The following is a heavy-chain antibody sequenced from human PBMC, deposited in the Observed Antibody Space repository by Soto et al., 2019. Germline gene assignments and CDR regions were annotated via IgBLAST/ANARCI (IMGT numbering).Heavy chain of an antibody. Sequence: QVQLQESGPGLVKPSQTLSLTCTVSGGSISSGDYYWSWIRQPPGKGLEWIGYIYYSGSIYYNPALKCRVTIXVXTSXNQFSLKLSSVTAADTAVYYCAREGLEWSYNWFDPWGQGTLVAVSS. D-gene: IGHD3-3*01. CDR3: AREGLEWSYNWFDP. CDR1: GGSISSGDYY. J-gene: IGHJ5*02. V-gene: IGHV4-30-4*01. CDR2: IYYSGSI.